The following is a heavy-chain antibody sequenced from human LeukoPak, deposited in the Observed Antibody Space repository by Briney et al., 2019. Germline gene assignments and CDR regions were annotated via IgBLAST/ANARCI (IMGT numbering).Heavy chain of an antibody. D-gene: IGHD3-10*01. V-gene: IGHV5-10-1*01. CDR1: GYTFTSYW. Sequence: GESLKISCKGSGYTFTSYWISWVRQMPGKGLEWMGRIDPSDSYTNYSPSFQGHVTISVDKSISTAYLQWTSLKSSDSAMYYCARRGYYYGMDVWGQGTTVTVSS. CDR2: IDPSDSYT. CDR3: ARRGYYYGMDV. J-gene: IGHJ6*02.